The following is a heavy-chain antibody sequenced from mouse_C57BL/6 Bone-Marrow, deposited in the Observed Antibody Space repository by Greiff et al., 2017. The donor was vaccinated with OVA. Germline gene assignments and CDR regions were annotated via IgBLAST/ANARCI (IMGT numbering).Heavy chain of an antibody. V-gene: IGHV5-9*01. J-gene: IGHJ3*01. CDR1: GFTFSSYT. Sequence: EVHLVESGGGLVKPGGSLKLSCAASGFTFSSYTMSWVRQTPEKRLEWVATISGGGGNTYYPDSVKGRFTISRDNAKNTLYLQMSSLRSEDTALYYCARQIYYGNRFAYWGQGTLVTVSA. CDR2: ISGGGGNT. D-gene: IGHD2-1*01. CDR3: ARQIYYGNRFAY.